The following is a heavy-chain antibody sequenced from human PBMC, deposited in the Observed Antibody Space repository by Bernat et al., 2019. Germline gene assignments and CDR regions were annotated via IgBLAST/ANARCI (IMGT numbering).Heavy chain of an antibody. CDR1: GFTVSTNY. J-gene: IGHJ4*02. V-gene: IGHV3-53*04. CDR2: IYSGGNT. CDR3: AREGAAAGDLGD. Sequence: EVQLVESGGGLVQPGGSLRVSCAASGFTVSTNYMSWVRQAPGKGLEWVPVIYSGGNTSYADSVKGRFTISRHNSKNTLYLQMNSLRPEDTAVYYCAREGAAAGDLGDWGQGTLVTVSS. D-gene: IGHD6-13*01.